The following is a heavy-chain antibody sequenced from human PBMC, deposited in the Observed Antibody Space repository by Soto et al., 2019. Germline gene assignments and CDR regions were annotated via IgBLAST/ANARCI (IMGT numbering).Heavy chain of an antibody. Sequence: SETLSLTCTVSGGSISSYFWSWIRQPPGKGLEWIGYIYYSGSTYYNPSLKSRVTISIDTSKNQFSLKLTSVTAADTAVYYCARSVFPWGQGTLVTVSS. V-gene: IGHV4-59*12. J-gene: IGHJ5*02. CDR1: GGSISSYF. CDR3: ARSVFP. CDR2: IYYSGST.